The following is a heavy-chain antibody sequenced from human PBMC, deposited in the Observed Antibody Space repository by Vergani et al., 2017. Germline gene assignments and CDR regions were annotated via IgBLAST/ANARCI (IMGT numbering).Heavy chain of an antibody. CDR1: GYTFTSYA. V-gene: IGHV1-3*01. D-gene: IGHD2-15*01. J-gene: IGHJ4*02. CDR2: INAGNGNT. Sequence: QVQLVQSGAEVKKPGASVKVSCKASGYTFTSYAMHWVRQAPGQRLEWMGWINAGNGNTKYSQKFQGRVTITRDTSASTAYMELSSLRSEDTAVYYCARGVRCSGGSCYPGIDYWGQGTLVTVSS. CDR3: ARGVRCSGGSCYPGIDY.